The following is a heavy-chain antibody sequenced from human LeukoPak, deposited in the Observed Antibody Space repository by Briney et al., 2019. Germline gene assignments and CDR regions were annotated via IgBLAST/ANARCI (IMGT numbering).Heavy chain of an antibody. V-gene: IGHV3-21*04. CDR3: SKERLYNHGWFSL. CDR1: GFTFSSYS. CDR2: ISSSSSYI. Sequence: GGSLRLSCAASGFTFSSYSMNWVRQAPGKGLEWVSSISSSSSYIYYADSVKGRFTISRDNSKNTLYLQMNSLRAEDTAVYYCSKERLYNHGWFSLWGQGPLVTVSS. D-gene: IGHD1-14*01. J-gene: IGHJ4*02.